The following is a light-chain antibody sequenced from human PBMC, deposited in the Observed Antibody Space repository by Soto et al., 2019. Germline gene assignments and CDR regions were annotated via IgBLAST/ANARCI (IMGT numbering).Light chain of an antibody. J-gene: IGKJ4*01. CDR2: DAS. CDR1: QDISNY. CDR3: QQYDNLQLT. Sequence: DIQMTQSPSSLSASVGDRVTITGQASQDISNYLNWYQQKPGKAPKLLIYDASNLETGVPSRFSGTGSFTYFAFATSSLQPEDIATYYCQQYDNLQLTVGGGTKVDIK. V-gene: IGKV1-33*01.